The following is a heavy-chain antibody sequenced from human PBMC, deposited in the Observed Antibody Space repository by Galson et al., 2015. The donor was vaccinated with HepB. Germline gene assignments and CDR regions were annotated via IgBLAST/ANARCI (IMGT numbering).Heavy chain of an antibody. V-gene: IGHV4-30-2*01. CDR1: GGSISSGGYS. CDR3: ARDSRNTAMVTGYFDL. CDR2: IYHSGST. D-gene: IGHD5-18*01. Sequence: TLSLTCAVSGGSISSGGYSWSWIRQPPGKGLEWIGYIYHSGSTYYNPSLKSRVTISVDRSKNQFSLKLSSVTAADTAVYYCARDSRNTAMVTGYFDLWGRGTLVTVSS. J-gene: IGHJ2*01.